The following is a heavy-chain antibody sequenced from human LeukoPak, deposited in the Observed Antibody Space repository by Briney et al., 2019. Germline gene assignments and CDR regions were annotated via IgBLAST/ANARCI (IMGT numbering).Heavy chain of an antibody. CDR1: GFTFSNAW. J-gene: IGHJ5*02. CDR2: ISSSSGTI. Sequence: PGGSLRLSCAASGFTFSNAWMSWVRQAPGKGLESISYISSSSGTIFYADSVKGRFTISRDNAKNSLYLQMNSLRAEDTAVYYCARDLGGQLANWFDPWGQGTLVTVSS. CDR3: ARDLGGQLANWFDP. D-gene: IGHD6-13*01. V-gene: IGHV3-48*04.